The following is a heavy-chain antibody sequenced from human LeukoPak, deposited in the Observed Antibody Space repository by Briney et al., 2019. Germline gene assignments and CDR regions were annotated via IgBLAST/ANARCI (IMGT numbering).Heavy chain of an antibody. Sequence: GGSLRLSCAASGFTFSSYEMHWVRQAPGKGLEWVSYISKSGRTIYYADSVKGRFTISRDNAKNSLYLQMNSLRAEDTAVYYCAREERYCTIGVCPGAFDYWGQGTLVTVSS. CDR2: ISKSGRTI. D-gene: IGHD2-8*01. J-gene: IGHJ4*02. CDR3: AREERYCTIGVCPGAFDY. CDR1: GFTFSSYE. V-gene: IGHV3-48*03.